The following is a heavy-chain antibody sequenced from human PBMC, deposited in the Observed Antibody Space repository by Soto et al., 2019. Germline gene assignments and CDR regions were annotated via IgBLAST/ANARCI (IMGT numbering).Heavy chain of an antibody. CDR1: GYTFTSYG. D-gene: IGHD3-9*01. CDR2: ISAYNGNT. J-gene: IGHJ4*02. CDR3: ARQADYDILTGYYNPRFDY. Sequence: QVQLVQSGAEVKKPGASVKVSCKASGYTFTSYGISWVRQAPGQGLEWMVWISAYNGNTNYAQKLQGRVTMTTDTSTSTAYMELRSLRSDDTAVYYCARQADYDILTGYYNPRFDYWGQGTLVTVSS. V-gene: IGHV1-18*01.